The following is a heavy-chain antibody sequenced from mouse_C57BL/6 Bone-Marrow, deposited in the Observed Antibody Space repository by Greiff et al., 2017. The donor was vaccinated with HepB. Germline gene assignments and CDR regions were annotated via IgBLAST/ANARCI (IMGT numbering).Heavy chain of an antibody. J-gene: IGHJ3*01. Sequence: EVQGVESGGGLVKPGGSLKLSCAASGFTFSSYAMSWVRQTPEKRLEWVATISDGGSYTYYPDNVKGRFTFSRDNAKNTLYLQMSHLKSEDTAMYYCTREGFFFAWFAYWGQGTRVTVSA. CDR3: TREGFFFAWFAY. CDR2: ISDGGSYT. V-gene: IGHV5-4*01. CDR1: GFTFSSYA.